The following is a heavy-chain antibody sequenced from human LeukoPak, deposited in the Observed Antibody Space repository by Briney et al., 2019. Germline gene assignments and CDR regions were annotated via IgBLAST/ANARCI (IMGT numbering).Heavy chain of an antibody. CDR2: IYSGGST. D-gene: IGHD4-17*01. Sequence: PGRSLRLSCAASGFTVSSNYMSWVRQAPGKGLEWVSVIYSGGSTYYADSVKGRFTISRDNSKNTLYLQMNSLRAEDTAVYYCARVDYGDYGFDYWGQGTLVTVSS. CDR1: GFTVSSNY. J-gene: IGHJ4*02. V-gene: IGHV3-66*01. CDR3: ARVDYGDYGFDY.